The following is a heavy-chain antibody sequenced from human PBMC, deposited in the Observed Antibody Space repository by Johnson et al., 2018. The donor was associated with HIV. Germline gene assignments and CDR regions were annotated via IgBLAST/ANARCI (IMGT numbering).Heavy chain of an antibody. CDR3: ARYSMTIFGVVISDAFDI. D-gene: IGHD3-3*01. CDR1: GFTFSSYA. V-gene: IGHV3-30*04. Sequence: QMQLVESGGGVVQPEMSLRLSCSASGFTFSSYAMHWVRQAPGKGLEWVACISYDGSNKYYAGSVKGRFTISRDNAKNSLYLQMNRLRAEDTAVYYCARYSMTIFGVVISDAFDIWGQGTMVTVSS. CDR2: ISYDGSNK. J-gene: IGHJ3*02.